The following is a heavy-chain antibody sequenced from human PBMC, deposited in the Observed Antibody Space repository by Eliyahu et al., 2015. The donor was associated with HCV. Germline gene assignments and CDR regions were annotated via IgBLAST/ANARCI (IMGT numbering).Heavy chain of an antibody. Sequence: EVQLLESGGGLVQPGGSLRLSCAASGFTFSSYXMXWVRQAPGKGLEWVSAISGSGGSTYYADSVKGRFTISRDNSKNTLYLQMNSLRAEDTAVYYCAKDGLYSSSWLLHTPSPPLDYWGQGTLVTVSS. CDR2: ISGSGGST. D-gene: IGHD6-13*01. V-gene: IGHV3-23*01. CDR1: GFTFSSYX. J-gene: IGHJ4*02. CDR3: AKDGLYSSSWLLHTPSPPLDY.